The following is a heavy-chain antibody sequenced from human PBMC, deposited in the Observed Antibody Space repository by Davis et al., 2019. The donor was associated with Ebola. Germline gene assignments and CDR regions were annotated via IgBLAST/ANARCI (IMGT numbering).Heavy chain of an antibody. CDR2: IYSGGSDD. J-gene: IGHJ4*02. CDR3: SRHVGDYNYDSSGYFGDY. CDR1: GYISTEYW. V-gene: IGHV5-51*01. Sequence: GESLKISCQVSGYISTEYWIGWVRQMPGKGLEWIGIIYSGGSDDRYSPSFQGQVTISADKSINTAYLQWSSLKASDTAMYYCSRHVGDYNYDSSGYFGDYWGQGTLVTVSS. D-gene: IGHD3-22*01.